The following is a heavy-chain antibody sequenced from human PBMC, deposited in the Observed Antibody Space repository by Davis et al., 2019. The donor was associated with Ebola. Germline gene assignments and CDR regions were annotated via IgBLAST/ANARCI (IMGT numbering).Heavy chain of an antibody. Sequence: AASVKVSCKASGYTFTSYGISWVRQAPGQGLEWMGWINAGNGNTKYSQKFQGRVTITRDTSASTAYMELSSLRSEDTAVYYCAREDTAMAIYYYYYGMDVWGQGTTVTVSS. CDR2: INAGNGNT. J-gene: IGHJ6*02. V-gene: IGHV1-3*01. CDR1: GYTFTSYG. D-gene: IGHD5-18*01. CDR3: AREDTAMAIYYYYYGMDV.